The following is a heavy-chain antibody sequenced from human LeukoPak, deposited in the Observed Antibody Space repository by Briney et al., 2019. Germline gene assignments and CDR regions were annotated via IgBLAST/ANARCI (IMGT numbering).Heavy chain of an antibody. CDR2: IYYSGST. J-gene: IGHJ6*03. Sequence: PSETLSLTCTVSGGSIGSGGYYWSWIRQHPGKGLEWIGYIYYSGSTYYNPSLKSRVTISVDTSKNQFSLKLSSVTAADTAVYYCASGEDYYYMDVWGKGTTVTVSS. V-gene: IGHV4-31*03. CDR3: ASGEDYYYMDV. CDR1: GGSIGSGGYY. D-gene: IGHD4-17*01.